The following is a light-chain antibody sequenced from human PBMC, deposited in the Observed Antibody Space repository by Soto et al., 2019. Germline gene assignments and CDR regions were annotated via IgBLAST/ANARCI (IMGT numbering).Light chain of an antibody. Sequence: QSVLTQPPSVSGSPGQSVILSCTGTSSDIGSYNCVSWYQQSPGTAPKVMIFDVTNRPSGVPDRFSGSKSGNTASLTISGRQAEDEADYYCSSWASGSTLRFGGGTKLTVL. CDR2: DVT. CDR3: SSWASGSTLR. CDR1: SSDIGSYNC. V-gene: IGLV2-18*02. J-gene: IGLJ2*01.